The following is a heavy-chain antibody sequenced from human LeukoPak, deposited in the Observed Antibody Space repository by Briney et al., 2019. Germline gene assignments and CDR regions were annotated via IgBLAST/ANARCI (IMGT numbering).Heavy chain of an antibody. CDR1: GFTFNIFE. V-gene: IGHV3-48*03. CDR2: ISSSGSTI. Sequence: GGSLRLSCAASGFTFNIFEMNWVRQAPGKGLEWVSYISSSGSTIYYADSVKGRFTVSRDNAKNSLYLQMNSLRAEDTAVYYCARKWELLSPHAFDIWGQGTMVTVSS. D-gene: IGHD1-26*01. CDR3: ARKWELLSPHAFDI. J-gene: IGHJ3*02.